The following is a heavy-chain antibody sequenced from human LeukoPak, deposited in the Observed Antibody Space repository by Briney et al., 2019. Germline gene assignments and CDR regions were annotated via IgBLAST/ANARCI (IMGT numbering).Heavy chain of an antibody. CDR3: ARGRRIPTLFVY. CDR1: GGSFSGYY. CDR2: INHSGST. V-gene: IGHV4-34*01. Sequence: SETLSLTCDVYGGSFSGYYWSWIRQPPGKGQEWIGEINHSGSTNYNPSLKSRVTISVDTSKNQFSLKLSSVTAADTAVYYCARGRRIPTLFVYWGQGTLVTVSS. J-gene: IGHJ4*02.